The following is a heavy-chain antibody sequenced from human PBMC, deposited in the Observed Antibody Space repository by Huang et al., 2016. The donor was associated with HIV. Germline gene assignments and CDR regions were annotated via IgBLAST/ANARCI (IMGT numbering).Heavy chain of an antibody. Sequence: QVQVVESGGGVVQPGGSLRLSCAASGITSSSHGLHWVRQAPSKGLGWVAFIQYDGSNTYFADSVEGRFTMSRDNSKNTLYLQMNSLRGEDTAVYYCVKETVQWLVTYWGQGTLVTVSS. CDR2: IQYDGSNT. D-gene: IGHD6-19*01. J-gene: IGHJ4*02. CDR3: VKETVQWLVTY. CDR1: GITSSSHG. V-gene: IGHV3-30*02.